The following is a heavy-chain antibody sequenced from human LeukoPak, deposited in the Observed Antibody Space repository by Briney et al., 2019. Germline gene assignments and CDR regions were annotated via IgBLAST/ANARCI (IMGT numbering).Heavy chain of an antibody. Sequence: SETLSLTCTVSDGSISSYYWNWIRQPPGKGLEWIGYVSYSGSTNYDPSLKSRVTISVDTSKNQFSLKLSSVTAADTAVYYCARKFGTGWFFDYWGRGTLVTVSS. J-gene: IGHJ4*02. V-gene: IGHV4-59*01. CDR2: VSYSGST. CDR1: DGSISSYY. D-gene: IGHD6-19*01. CDR3: ARKFGTGWFFDY.